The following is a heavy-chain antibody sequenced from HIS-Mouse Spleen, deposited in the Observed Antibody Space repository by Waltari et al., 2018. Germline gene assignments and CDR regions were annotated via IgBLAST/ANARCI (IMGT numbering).Heavy chain of an antibody. J-gene: IGHJ2*01. CDR1: VGSISISSYY. CDR2: IYYSGST. Sequence: QLHLQESDPGLVKPSGTLSLTCTVSVGSISISSYYWGWIRQPPGKGLEWIGSIYYSGSTYYNPSLKSRVTISVDTSKIQFSLKLSSVTAADTAVYYCAREIPYSSSWYDWYFDLWGRGTLVTVSS. D-gene: IGHD6-13*01. V-gene: IGHV4-39*07. CDR3: AREIPYSSSWYDWYFDL.